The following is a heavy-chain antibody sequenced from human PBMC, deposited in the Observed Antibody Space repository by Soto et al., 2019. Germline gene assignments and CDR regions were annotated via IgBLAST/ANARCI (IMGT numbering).Heavy chain of an antibody. D-gene: IGHD2-15*01. V-gene: IGHV4-30-4*01. CDR2: IYYSGST. Sequence: QVQLQESGPGLVKPSQTLSLTCTVSGGSISSGDYYWSWIRQPPGKGLEWIGYIYYSGSTYYNPSLKSRVTISVDTSKNQCSLKLSSVTAADTAVYYCARERYCSGGSCPYYYYYYGMDVWGQGTTVTVSS. CDR1: GGSISSGDYY. CDR3: ARERYCSGGSCPYYYYYYGMDV. J-gene: IGHJ6*02.